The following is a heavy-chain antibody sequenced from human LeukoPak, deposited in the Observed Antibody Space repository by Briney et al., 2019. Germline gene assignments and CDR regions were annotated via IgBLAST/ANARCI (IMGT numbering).Heavy chain of an antibody. Sequence: GGSLRLSCAASGFTFDDYGMSWVRQAPGKGLEWVSDINWNGGSTGYADSVKGRFTISRDNAKNSLYLQMNSLRAEDTSLYYCARLKLMVAPDYWVQGTLVTVCS. CDR3: ARLKLMVAPDY. D-gene: IGHD2-8*01. CDR2: INWNGGST. J-gene: IGHJ4*02. CDR1: GFTFDDYG. V-gene: IGHV3-20*04.